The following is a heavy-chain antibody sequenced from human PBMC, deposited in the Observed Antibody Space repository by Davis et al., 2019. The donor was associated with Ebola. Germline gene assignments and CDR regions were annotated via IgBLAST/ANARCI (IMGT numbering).Heavy chain of an antibody. CDR1: GFKLSASG. CDR2: IKQDGSEE. Sequence: PGGSLRLSCAASGFKLSASGMHWVRQAPGKGLEWVANIKQDGSEEYYVDSVKGRFTISRDNAKNSLYLQMNSLRDEDTAVYYCARDQGTIYPYYFDYWGQGALVTVSS. J-gene: IGHJ4*02. D-gene: IGHD1-7*01. CDR3: ARDQGTIYPYYFDY. V-gene: IGHV3-7*01.